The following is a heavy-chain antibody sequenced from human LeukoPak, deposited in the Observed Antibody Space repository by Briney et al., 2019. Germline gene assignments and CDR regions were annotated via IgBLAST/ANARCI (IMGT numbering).Heavy chain of an antibody. CDR1: GFTFSSYA. Sequence: GGSLRLSCAASGFTFSSYAMSGVRQAPGKGLEWVSAISGSGGSTYYADSVKGRFTISRDNSKNTLYLQMNSLRAEDTAVYYCAKDDTAMVTGDYWGQGTLVTVSS. CDR2: ISGSGGST. D-gene: IGHD5-18*01. J-gene: IGHJ4*02. CDR3: AKDDTAMVTGDY. V-gene: IGHV3-23*01.